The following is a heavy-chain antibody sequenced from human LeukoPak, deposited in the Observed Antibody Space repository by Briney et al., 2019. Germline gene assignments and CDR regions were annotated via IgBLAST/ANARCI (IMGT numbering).Heavy chain of an antibody. CDR3: ARVPAATDAFDI. J-gene: IGHJ3*02. V-gene: IGHV1-2*02. CDR2: INPNSGGT. D-gene: IGHD2-2*01. Sequence: EASVKVSCKASGYTFTGYYMHWVRQAPGQGLEWMGWINPNSGGTNYAQKFQGRVTMTRDTSISTAYMELSRLRSDDTAVYYCARVPAATDAFDIWGQGTMVTVSS. CDR1: GYTFTGYY.